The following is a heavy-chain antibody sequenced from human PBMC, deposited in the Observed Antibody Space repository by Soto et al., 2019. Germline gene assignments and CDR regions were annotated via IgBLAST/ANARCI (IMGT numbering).Heavy chain of an antibody. CDR1: GGTFGNSA. Sequence: ASVKVSCKASGGTFGNSAISWVRQAPGQGLEWMGWISAYNGNTNYAQKLQGRVTMTTDTSTSTAYMELRSLRSDDTAVYYCARVGIAARPFYYYGMDVWGQGTTVTVSS. V-gene: IGHV1-18*01. J-gene: IGHJ6*02. CDR3: ARVGIAARPFYYYGMDV. D-gene: IGHD6-6*01. CDR2: ISAYNGNT.